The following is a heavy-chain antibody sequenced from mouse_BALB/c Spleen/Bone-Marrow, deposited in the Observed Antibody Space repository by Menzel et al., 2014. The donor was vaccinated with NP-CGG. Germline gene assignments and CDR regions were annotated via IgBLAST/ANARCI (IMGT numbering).Heavy chain of an antibody. D-gene: IGHD2-4*01. CDR3: ARSPMITESYAMDY. Sequence: DLVKPGASVKLSCKASGYTFTSYWISWIKQRPGQGLEWIGRIAPGSGNTYYNEMFKGKATLTVDTSSSTAYIQLSSLSSEDSPVYFCARSPMITESYAMDYWGQGTSVTVSS. V-gene: IGHV1S41*01. J-gene: IGHJ4*01. CDR2: IAPGSGNT. CDR1: GYTFTSYW.